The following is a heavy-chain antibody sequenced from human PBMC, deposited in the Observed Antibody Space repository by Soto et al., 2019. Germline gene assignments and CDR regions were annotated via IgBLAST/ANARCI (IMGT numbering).Heavy chain of an antibody. D-gene: IGHD3-22*01. CDR3: ASNYYDSSGYYYIYS. CDR2: IYHSGTT. J-gene: IGHJ4*02. Sequence: QVPLQESGPGLVKPSQTLSLTCTVSGGSISSGGYYWSWIRQHPGKGLEWIGYIYHSGTTYYNQSLKCPVTISVDTSKNQFSLTLTSVTAADTAVYYCASNYYDSSGYYYIYSWGQGTLVTVSS. V-gene: IGHV4-31*01. CDR1: GGSISSGGYY.